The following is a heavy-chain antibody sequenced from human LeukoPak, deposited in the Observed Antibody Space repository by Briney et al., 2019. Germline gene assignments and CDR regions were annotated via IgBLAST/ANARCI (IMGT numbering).Heavy chain of an antibody. Sequence: SGTLSLTCAVSGGSISSSNWWSWVRQPPGKGLEWIGEIYHSGSTNYNPSLKSRVTISVDTSKNQFSLKLSSVTAADTAVYYCARQYTYYDILTGYYVYELFDYWGQGTLVTVSS. D-gene: IGHD3-9*01. CDR3: ARQYTYYDILTGYYVYELFDY. J-gene: IGHJ4*02. CDR1: GGSISSSNW. CDR2: IYHSGST. V-gene: IGHV4-4*02.